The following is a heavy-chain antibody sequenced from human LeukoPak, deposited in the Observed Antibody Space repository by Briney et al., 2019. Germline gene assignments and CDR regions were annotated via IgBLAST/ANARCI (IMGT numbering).Heavy chain of an antibody. CDR2: ISAYNGNT. CDR3: ARVSESGLVHGSYGFGGAFDI. Sequence: ASVKVSCKASGYTFTSYGISWVRQAPGQGLEWMGWISAYNGNTNYAQKLQGRVTMTTDTSTSTAYMELRSLRSDDTAVYYCARVSESGLVHGSYGFGGAFDIWGQGTMVTVSS. J-gene: IGHJ3*02. D-gene: IGHD6-6*01. CDR1: GYTFTSYG. V-gene: IGHV1-18*01.